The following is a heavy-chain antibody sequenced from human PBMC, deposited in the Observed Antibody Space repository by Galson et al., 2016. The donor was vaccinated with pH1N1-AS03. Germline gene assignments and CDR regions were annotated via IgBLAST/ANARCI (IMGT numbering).Heavy chain of an antibody. J-gene: IGHJ4*02. CDR1: GFTFTSHV. D-gene: IGHD6-19*01. CDR3: ARDEGVAVAPRAFDS. CDR2: ISNHGAAT. Sequence: SLRLSCAASGFTFTSHVMSWVRQAPGMGLEWVSSISNHGAATYYADSVKGRFTISRDNSKNTLFLLMNSLRAEDTAVYYCARDEGVAVAPRAFDSWGRGTLVTVSS. V-gene: IGHV3-23*01.